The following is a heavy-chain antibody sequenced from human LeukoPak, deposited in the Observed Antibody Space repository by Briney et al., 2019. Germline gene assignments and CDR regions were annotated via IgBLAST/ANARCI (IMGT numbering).Heavy chain of an antibody. CDR2: ISYDGSNK. D-gene: IGHD3-10*01. J-gene: IGHJ6*04. CDR1: GFTFSSYA. CDR3: ARGLTYYYGSGKYDYYYGMDV. Sequence: GRSLRLSCAASGFTFSSYAMHWVRQAPGKGLEWVAVISYDGSNKYYADSVKGRFTISRDNSENTLYLQMNSLRAEDTAVYYCARGLTYYYGSGKYDYYYGMDVWGKGTTVTVSS. V-gene: IGHV3-30*04.